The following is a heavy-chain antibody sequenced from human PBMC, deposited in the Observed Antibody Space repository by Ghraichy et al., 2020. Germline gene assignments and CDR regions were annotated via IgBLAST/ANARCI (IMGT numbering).Heavy chain of an antibody. D-gene: IGHD6-13*01. CDR2: IYNDGSA. J-gene: IGHJ6*02. CDR1: GGSISSYY. CDR3: ARGYSSSWSYYAMDV. Sequence: SETLSLTCTVSGGSISSYYWTWIRQPPGKGLDWIGHIYNDGSAMYNPSLKSRVTMSVDTSKNQFSLKLSSVTAADTALYYCARGYSSSWSYYAMDVWGQGTTVTVSS. V-gene: IGHV4-59*01.